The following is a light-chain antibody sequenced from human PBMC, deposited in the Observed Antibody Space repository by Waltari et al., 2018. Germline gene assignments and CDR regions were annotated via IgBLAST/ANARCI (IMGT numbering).Light chain of an antibody. Sequence: LTQPHSVSESPGKTVTISCTRSSGNIASNYVQWYQQRPGGAPTTIIYDDTQRPSGVPARFSGSIDRSSNSASLTISGLITEDEADYYCQSYDLNSRVVFGGRTKLTVL. CDR2: DDT. CDR3: QSYDLNSRVV. CDR1: SGNIASNY. J-gene: IGLJ2*01. V-gene: IGLV6-57*03.